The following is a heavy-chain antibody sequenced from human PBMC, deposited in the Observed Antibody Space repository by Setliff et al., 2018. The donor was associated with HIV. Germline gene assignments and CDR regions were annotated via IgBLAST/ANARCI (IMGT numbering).Heavy chain of an antibody. Sequence: PSETLSLTCAVYGGSFSGYYWSWIRQHPGKGLEWIGHIYYTEITYYNPSLRSRLTISLDTSKNQFSLKLSSVTAADTAVYFCAREGVGYNPFYYYGMDVWGQGTTVTVSS. D-gene: IGHD5-12*01. CDR3: AREGVGYNPFYYYGMDV. J-gene: IGHJ6*02. V-gene: IGHV4-31*11. CDR1: GGSFSGYY. CDR2: IYYTEIT.